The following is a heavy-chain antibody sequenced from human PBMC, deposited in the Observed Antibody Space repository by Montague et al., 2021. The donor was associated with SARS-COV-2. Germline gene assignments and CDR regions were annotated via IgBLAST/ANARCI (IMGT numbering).Heavy chain of an antibody. CDR3: ARMALASSSSYFDY. CDR1: GGSISSSNW. Sequence: SETLSLTCAVSGGSISSSNWWSWVRQPPGKGLEWFGEIYHSGSTNYNQSPQSRVTITVDKSKNQFSLMLSSVTAADTAVYYCARMALASSSSYFDYWGQGTLVTVAS. V-gene: IGHV4-4*02. J-gene: IGHJ4*02. CDR2: IYHSGST. D-gene: IGHD6-6*01.